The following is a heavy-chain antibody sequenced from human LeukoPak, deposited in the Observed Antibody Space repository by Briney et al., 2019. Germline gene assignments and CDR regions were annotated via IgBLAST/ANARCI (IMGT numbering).Heavy chain of an antibody. Sequence: GGSLRLSCAASGFTFSIYAMSWVRQAPGKGLEWVSSINWDGGSTAYADSVQGRFTISRDNAKNSLHLQMKSLRAEDTALYYCARDSFSGSSLDYWGQGTLVTVSS. D-gene: IGHD1-26*01. CDR3: ARDSFSGSSLDY. CDR1: GFTFSIYA. V-gene: IGHV3-20*04. CDR2: INWDGGST. J-gene: IGHJ4*02.